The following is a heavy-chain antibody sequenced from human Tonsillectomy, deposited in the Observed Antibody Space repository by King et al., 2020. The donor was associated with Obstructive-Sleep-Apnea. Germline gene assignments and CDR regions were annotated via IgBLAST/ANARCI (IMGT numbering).Heavy chain of an antibody. CDR1: GGSIINTNW. J-gene: IGHJ4*02. CDR2: IYHSGTT. CDR3: ARTTYGEQPPGY. D-gene: IGHD4-17*01. V-gene: IGHV4-4*02. Sequence: QLQESGPGLVKPSGTLSLTCAVSGGSIINTNWWTWVRQPPGKGLEFIGQIYHSGTTNYNPSLRSRVTISVDKSKNQFSLKLGFVTAADTAVYYCARTTYGEQPPGYWGQGNLGTVPS.